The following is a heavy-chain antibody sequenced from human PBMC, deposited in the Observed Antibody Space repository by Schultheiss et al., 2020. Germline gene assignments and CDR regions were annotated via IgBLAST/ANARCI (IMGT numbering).Heavy chain of an antibody. V-gene: IGHV4-61*02. Sequence: SQTLSLTCTVAGGSISSGSYYWSWIRQPAGKGLEWIGRIYTSGSTNYNPSLKSRVTISVDTSKNQFSLKLSSVTAADTAVYYCAREIAAAYYYGMDVWGQGTAVTVSS. CDR1: GGSISSGSYY. J-gene: IGHJ6*02. CDR2: IYTSGST. CDR3: AREIAAAYYYGMDV. D-gene: IGHD6-25*01.